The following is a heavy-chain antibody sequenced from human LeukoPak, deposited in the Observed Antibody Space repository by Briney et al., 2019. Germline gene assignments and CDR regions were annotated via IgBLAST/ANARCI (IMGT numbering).Heavy chain of an antibody. CDR2: ISYDGNNR. J-gene: IGHJ4*02. CDR1: GFTFNDYA. Sequence: PGGSLRLSCAASGFTFNDYAMHWVRQAPGRGLEWVALISYDGNNRYYADSVKGRFTISRDNSKNMLYLHMNSLRGEDTAIYSCARAPYRSGWYYFDFWGQGTLVTVSS. V-gene: IGHV3-30-3*01. CDR3: ARAPYRSGWYYFDF. D-gene: IGHD6-19*01.